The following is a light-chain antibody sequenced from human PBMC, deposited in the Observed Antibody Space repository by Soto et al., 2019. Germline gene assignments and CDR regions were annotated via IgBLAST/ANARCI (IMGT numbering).Light chain of an antibody. Sequence: EVVMTQSPATLSVSPGERATLSCRASPSVRNNLAWYQQKPCQAPRLLIYGASTRATGIAARFSGSGSGTEFTLTISSLQSEAVAVYYCQQYYNWPPLTFGGGTNVEIK. CDR2: GAS. J-gene: IGKJ4*01. CDR1: PSVRNN. V-gene: IGKV3-15*01. CDR3: QQYYNWPPLT.